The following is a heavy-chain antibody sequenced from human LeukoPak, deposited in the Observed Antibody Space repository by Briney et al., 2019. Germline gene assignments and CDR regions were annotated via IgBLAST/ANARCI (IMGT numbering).Heavy chain of an antibody. Sequence: PSETLSLTCTVSGGSISSGDYYWSWIRQPPGKGLEWIGYIYYSGSTYYNPSLKSRVTTSVATSKNQFSLKLSSVTAADTAVYYCARENDFWSGSGYYYYYYMDVWGKGTTVTVSS. J-gene: IGHJ6*03. D-gene: IGHD3-3*01. CDR3: ARENDFWSGSGYYYYYYMDV. V-gene: IGHV4-30-4*08. CDR1: GGSISSGDYY. CDR2: IYYSGST.